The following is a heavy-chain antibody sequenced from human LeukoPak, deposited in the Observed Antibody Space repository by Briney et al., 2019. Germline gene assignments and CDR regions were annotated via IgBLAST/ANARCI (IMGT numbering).Heavy chain of an antibody. CDR3: ARGRVVAATNWFDP. CDR1: GVTISSGGYS. D-gene: IGHD2-15*01. J-gene: IGHJ5*02. CDR2: IYHSGST. V-gene: IGHV4-30-2*01. Sequence: SETLSLNCAVSGVTISSGGYSWSWIRQPPGKVLEWIGNIYHSGSTYYNPSLKSRVTTSVDSSKNQFSLKLSSVTAADTAVYYCARGRVVAATNWFDPWGQGTLVTVSS.